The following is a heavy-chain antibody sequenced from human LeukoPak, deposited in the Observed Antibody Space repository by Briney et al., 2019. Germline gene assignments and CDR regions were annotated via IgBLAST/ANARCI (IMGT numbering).Heavy chain of an antibody. J-gene: IGHJ4*02. CDR1: GGSISSGDYY. CDR2: IYYSGST. V-gene: IGHV4-30-4*01. D-gene: IGHD3-10*01. Sequence: SETLSLTCTVSGGSISSGDYYWSWIRQPPGKGLEWIGYIYYSGSTYYNPSLKSRVTISVDTSKNQFSLKLSSVTAADTAVYYCARVLPVYYGSGSYYYFDYWGQGTLVTVSS. CDR3: ARVLPVYYGSGSYYYFDY.